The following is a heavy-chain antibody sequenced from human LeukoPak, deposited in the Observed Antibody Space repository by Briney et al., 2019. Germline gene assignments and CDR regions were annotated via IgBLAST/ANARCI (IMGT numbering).Heavy chain of an antibody. CDR2: ISYDGSNK. CDR3: ASFWSGYFDY. V-gene: IGHV3-30-3*01. CDR1: GFTFRNYA. D-gene: IGHD3-3*01. Sequence: GGSLRLSCAASGFTFRNYAVHWARQAPDKGLEWVAVISYDGSNKYYADSVKGRFTISRDNAKNSLYLQMNNLRAEDTAVYYCASFWSGYFDYWGRGTLVTVSS. J-gene: IGHJ4*02.